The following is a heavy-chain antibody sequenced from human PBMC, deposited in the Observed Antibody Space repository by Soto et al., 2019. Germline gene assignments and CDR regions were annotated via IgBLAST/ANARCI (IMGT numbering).Heavy chain of an antibody. CDR1: GFTFSSYA. V-gene: IGHV3-64*01. J-gene: IGHJ4*02. CDR2: ISSNGGST. D-gene: IGHD6-19*01. CDR3: ARQWLDSYYFDY. Sequence: EVQLVESGGGLVQPGGSLRLSCAASGFTFSSYAMHWVRQAPGKGLEYVSAISSNGGSTYYANSVMGRFTISRDNSKNTLYLQMGSLRAEDMAVYYCARQWLDSYYFDYWGQGTLVTVSS.